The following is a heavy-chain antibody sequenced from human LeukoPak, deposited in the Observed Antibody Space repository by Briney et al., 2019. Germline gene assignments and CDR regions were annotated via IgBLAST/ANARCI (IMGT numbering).Heavy chain of an antibody. V-gene: IGHV3-23*03. CDR2: IYSGGST. CDR1: GFTFSRYA. Sequence: GGSLRLSCGASGFTFSRYAMSWVRQAPGKGLQWVSVIYSGGSTYYADSVKGRFTISRDNSKNTLYLQMNSLRAEDTAVYYCAAPQIRIQLWFQFDYWGQGTLVTVSS. CDR3: AAPQIRIQLWFQFDY. D-gene: IGHD5-18*01. J-gene: IGHJ4*02.